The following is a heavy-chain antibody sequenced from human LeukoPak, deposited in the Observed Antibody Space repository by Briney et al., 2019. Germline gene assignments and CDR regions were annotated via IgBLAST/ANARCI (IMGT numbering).Heavy chain of an antibody. D-gene: IGHD3-3*01. CDR1: GFTFSSLW. CDR3: AGGFGFLFEH. CDR2: IKQDASEI. J-gene: IGHJ4*02. Sequence: GGSLRLSCVVSGFTFSSLWMHWVRQAPGKGLEWVANIKQDASEIYYVDSVKGRFTISRDNAKNSLYLQMNSVRAEDTAVYYCAGGFGFLFEHWGQGTLVAVSS. V-gene: IGHV3-7*05.